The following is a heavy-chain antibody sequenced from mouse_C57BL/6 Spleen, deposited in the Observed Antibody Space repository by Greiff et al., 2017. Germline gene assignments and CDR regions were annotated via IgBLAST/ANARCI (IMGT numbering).Heavy chain of an antibody. J-gene: IGHJ2*01. V-gene: IGHV1-15*01. D-gene: IGHD3-2*02. CDR2: IDPETGGT. Sequence: QVHVKQSGAELVRPGASVTLSCKASGYTFTDYEMHWVKQTPVHGLEWIGAIDPETGGTAYNQKFKGKAILTADKSSSTAYMELRSLTSEDSAVYYCTRWGLDSSGPGRYFDYWGQGTTLTVSS. CDR3: TRWGLDSSGPGRYFDY. CDR1: GYTFTDYE.